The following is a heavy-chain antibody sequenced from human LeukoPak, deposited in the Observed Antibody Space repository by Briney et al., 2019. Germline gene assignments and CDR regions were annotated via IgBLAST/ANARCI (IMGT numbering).Heavy chain of an antibody. J-gene: IGHJ4*02. V-gene: IGHV3-21*01. D-gene: IGHD3-10*01. CDR3: ARSMVRGVIGGDPFDY. Sequence: GGSLRLSCAASGFTFSSYSMNWVRQAPGKGLEWVSSISSSSSYIYYADSVKGRFTISRDNAKNSLYLQMNSLRAEDTAVYYCARSMVRGVIGGDPFDYWGQGTLVTVSS. CDR2: ISSSSSYI. CDR1: GFTFSSYS.